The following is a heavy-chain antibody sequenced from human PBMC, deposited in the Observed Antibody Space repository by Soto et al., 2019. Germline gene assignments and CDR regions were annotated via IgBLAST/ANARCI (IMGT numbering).Heavy chain of an antibody. V-gene: IGHV1-18*01. J-gene: IGHJ3*02. CDR1: GYTFTSYG. CDR3: ARGSQQDAFDI. CDR2: ISANNGNT. Sequence: ASVKVSCKASGYTFTSYGISWVRQAPGQGLEWMGWISANNGNTNYAQKFQGWVTMTTDTSISTAYMELSRLRSDDTAVYYCARGSQQDAFDIWGQGTMVTVSS.